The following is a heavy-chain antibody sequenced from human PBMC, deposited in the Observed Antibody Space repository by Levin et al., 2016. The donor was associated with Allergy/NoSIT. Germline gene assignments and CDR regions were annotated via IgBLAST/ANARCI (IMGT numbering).Heavy chain of an antibody. CDR3: AREGWGTLLDF. D-gene: IGHD1-14*01. V-gene: IGHV3-7*04. Sequence: GGSLRLSCVASEFSFSTYWMAWVRLAPGKGLEWVAHINEDGSARGYVGWVQGRFTISRDNGKSSLFLQMNSLRVEDTAVYYCAREGWGTLLDFWGQGSLVTVTS. J-gene: IGHJ4*02. CDR1: EFSFSTYW. CDR2: INEDGSAR.